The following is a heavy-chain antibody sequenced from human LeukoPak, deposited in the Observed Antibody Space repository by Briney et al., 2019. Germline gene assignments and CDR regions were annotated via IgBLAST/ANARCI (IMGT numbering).Heavy chain of an antibody. CDR2: LSSGGST. D-gene: IGHD1-14*01. V-gene: IGHV4-4*07. Sequence: SETLSLTCSVSGGSISYNYWSWIRQPAGKGLEWIGRLSSGGSTNYSPSLKSRLTISVDRSKNHFSLKLTSVTAADTAVYYCARDSGSGHLDYWGQGTLVTVSS. CDR3: ARDSGSGHLDY. CDR1: GGSISYNY. J-gene: IGHJ4*02.